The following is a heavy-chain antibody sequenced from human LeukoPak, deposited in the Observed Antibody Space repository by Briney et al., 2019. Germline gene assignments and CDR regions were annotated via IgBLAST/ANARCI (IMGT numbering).Heavy chain of an antibody. Sequence: GRSLRLSCAASGFTFSSYAMHWVRQAPGKGLEWVAVISYDGSNKYYADSVKGRFTISRDNSKNTLYLQMNSLRAEDTAVYYCARGQRGRAAAKLRYFDYWGQGTLVTVSS. CDR1: GFTFSSYA. D-gene: IGHD6-13*01. V-gene: IGHV3-30*04. CDR2: ISYDGSNK. J-gene: IGHJ4*02. CDR3: ARGQRGRAAAKLRYFDY.